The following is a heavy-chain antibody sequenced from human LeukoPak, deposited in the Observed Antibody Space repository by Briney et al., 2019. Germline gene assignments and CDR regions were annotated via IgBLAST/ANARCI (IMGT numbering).Heavy chain of an antibody. Sequence: PGGALRLSCVTSGLNVKNNYMFWVRQSPVKGLEWVSIIYSGGNTFYADSVKGRFTISRDNSKNTLFLQMNSLRPEDTAVYYCAKGGKYDILTGYRRSRLLGDFWGQGTLVTVSS. CDR1: GLNVKNNY. CDR3: AKGGKYDILTGYRRSRLLGDF. D-gene: IGHD3-9*01. V-gene: IGHV3-53*05. CDR2: IYSGGNT. J-gene: IGHJ4*02.